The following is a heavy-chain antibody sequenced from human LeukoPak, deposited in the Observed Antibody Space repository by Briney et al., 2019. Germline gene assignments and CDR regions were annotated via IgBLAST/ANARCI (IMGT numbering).Heavy chain of an antibody. CDR1: GYTFTSYA. Sequence: GASVKVSCKASGYTFTSYAMHWVRQAPGQRLEWMAWINAGNGNTKYSQEFQGRVTITRDTSASTAYMELSSLRSEDMAVYYCARGSPQQLAYALGYWGQGTLVTVSS. J-gene: IGHJ4*02. V-gene: IGHV1-3*03. D-gene: IGHD6-13*01. CDR2: INAGNGNT. CDR3: ARGSPQQLAYALGY.